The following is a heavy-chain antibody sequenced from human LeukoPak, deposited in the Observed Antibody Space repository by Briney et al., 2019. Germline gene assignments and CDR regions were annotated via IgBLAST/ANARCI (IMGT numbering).Heavy chain of an antibody. J-gene: IGHJ4*02. CDR1: GFTFSSYI. CDR2: ISSDSSYI. Sequence: GGSLRLSCAASGFTFSSYIMNWVRQAPGKGLEWVSSISSDSSYIYYADSVKGRFTISRDNAKNSLYLQMNSLRAEDTAVYYCGRDLGGRSGYWGQGTLVTISS. CDR3: GRDLGGRSGY. D-gene: IGHD1-26*01. V-gene: IGHV3-21*04.